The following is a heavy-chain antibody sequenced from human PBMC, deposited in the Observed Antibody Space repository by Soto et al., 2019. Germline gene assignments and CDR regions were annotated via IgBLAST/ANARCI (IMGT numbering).Heavy chain of an antibody. CDR3: ATGGGYFDWLLPSGWLVP. CDR1: GGSISSYY. Sequence: PSDALSLTCTVPGGSISSYYWSWIRQPAGKGLEWIGRIYTSGSTNYNPSLKSRVTMSVDTSKNQFSLKLSSVTAADTAVYYCATGGGYFDWLLPSGWLVPWPPATLVTGSS. CDR2: IYTSGST. V-gene: IGHV4-4*07. J-gene: IGHJ5*02. D-gene: IGHD3-9*01.